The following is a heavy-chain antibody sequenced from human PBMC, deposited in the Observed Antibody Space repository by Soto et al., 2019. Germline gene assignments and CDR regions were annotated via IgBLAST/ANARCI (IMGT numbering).Heavy chain of an antibody. CDR3: ARQGSSIKYYTMDV. Sequence: GSLRLSCAASGFTFNTYSMNFSRHSALKWLEWVSSISSSSSSTYIYYADSVKGRFTISRDNAKNSLYLQMNSLRPEDTAVYYCARQGSSIKYYTMDVWGQGTTVTVSS. D-gene: IGHD2-2*01. CDR2: ISSSSSSTYI. V-gene: IGHV3-21*01. J-gene: IGHJ6*02. CDR1: GFTFNTYS.